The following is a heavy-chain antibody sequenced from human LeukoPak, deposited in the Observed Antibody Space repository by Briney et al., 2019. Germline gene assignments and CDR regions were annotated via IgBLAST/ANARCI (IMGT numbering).Heavy chain of an antibody. Sequence: PSETLSLTCSVSDDSITMYYWTWIRQPPGKGLEWIGKINHSGSTNYSPSLKSRVTISVNTSKNQFSLKLTSVTAADTAVYYCARAGFALAPHRGTPFDYWGQGTLVTVSS. CDR2: INHSGST. V-gene: IGHV4-34*01. CDR3: ARAGFALAPHRGTPFDY. J-gene: IGHJ4*02. CDR1: DDSITMYY. D-gene: IGHD6-6*01.